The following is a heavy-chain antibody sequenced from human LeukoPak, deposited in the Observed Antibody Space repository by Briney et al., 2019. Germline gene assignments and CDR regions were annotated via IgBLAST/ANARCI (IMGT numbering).Heavy chain of an antibody. Sequence: GGSLRLSCTASGLTFSSAWMSWVRQALGKGLEWIGHTRGKADGGTPDYAAPVKGKFTISRDDSKSTLFLQMDSLQIEDTAVYYCTTARRASSSLDYWGQGTLVTVSS. J-gene: IGHJ4*02. CDR3: TTARRASSSLDY. V-gene: IGHV3-15*01. CDR2: TRGKADGGTP. D-gene: IGHD5-24*01. CDR1: GLTFSSAW.